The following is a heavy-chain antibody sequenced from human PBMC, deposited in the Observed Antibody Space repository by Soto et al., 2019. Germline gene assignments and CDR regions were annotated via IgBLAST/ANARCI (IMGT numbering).Heavy chain of an antibody. CDR3: ARGGRLRWLTY. CDR2: INHSGST. V-gene: IGHV4-39*07. D-gene: IGHD4-17*01. CDR1: GGSISSGGYY. Sequence: SETLSLTCTVSGGSISSGGYYWSWNRQHPGKGLEWIGEINHSGSTNYNPSLKSRVTISVDTSKNQFSLKLSSVTAADTAVYYCARGGRLRWLTYWGQGTLVTVSS. J-gene: IGHJ4*02.